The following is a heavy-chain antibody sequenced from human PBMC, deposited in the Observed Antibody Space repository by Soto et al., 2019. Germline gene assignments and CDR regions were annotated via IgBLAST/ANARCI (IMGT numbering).Heavy chain of an antibody. J-gene: IGHJ4*02. CDR1: GYPLSEIG. D-gene: IGHD2-2*01. V-gene: IGHV1-24*01. Sequence: QVHLVQSGAEVKKPGASVKVSCKVSGYPLSEIGIQWVRQAPGKGLEWMGGFDHEDGKTFYAQKFQGRVTMTEDKSTDTAYMELRSLRSEDTAVYYCAGGPCTRTSCHDYGYWGQGTRVAVSS. CDR3: AGGPCTRTSCHDYGY. CDR2: FDHEDGKT.